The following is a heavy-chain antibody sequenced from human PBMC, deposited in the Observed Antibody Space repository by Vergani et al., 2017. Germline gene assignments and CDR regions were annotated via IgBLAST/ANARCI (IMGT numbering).Heavy chain of an antibody. J-gene: IGHJ3*01. CDR1: GGSFSGYY. CDR3: ARSIHLTGARFSV. D-gene: IGHD3-9*01. CDR2: INHSGST. Sequence: QVQLQQWGAGLLKPSETLYLTCAVYGGSFSGYYWSWIRQPPGKGLEWIGEINHSGSTNYNPSLKSRVTISVDTSKNQFSLKLSSVTAADTAVYYCARSIHLTGARFSVWGQGTMVTVSS. V-gene: IGHV4-34*01.